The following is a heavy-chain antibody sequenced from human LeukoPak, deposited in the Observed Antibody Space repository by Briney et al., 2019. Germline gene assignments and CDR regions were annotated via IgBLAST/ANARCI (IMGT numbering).Heavy chain of an antibody. CDR3: ARGRQYYYDSRGLLSYFDY. CDR1: GFIFSSCN. J-gene: IGHJ4*02. Sequence: GGSLRLSCAASGFIFSSCNMNWVRQAPGKGLEWVSSISSSRSYIYYADSVKGRFTISRDNAKNSLYLQMSSLRAEDTAVYYCARGRQYYYDSRGLLSYFDYWGQGTLVTVSS. D-gene: IGHD3-22*01. V-gene: IGHV3-21*01. CDR2: ISSSRSYI.